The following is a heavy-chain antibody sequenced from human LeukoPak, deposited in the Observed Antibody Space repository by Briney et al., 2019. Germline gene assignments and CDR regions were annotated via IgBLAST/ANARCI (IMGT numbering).Heavy chain of an antibody. V-gene: IGHV3-74*01. CDR3: ARSNSSGWYYFDY. D-gene: IGHD6-19*01. CDR2: IKSDGSST. J-gene: IGHJ4*02. Sequence: GGSLRLSCAASGFTFSSYWMHWVRQAPGKGLVWVSRIKSDGSSTSNANSVKGRFTISRDNAKNTLYLQMNSLRAEDTAVYYCARSNSSGWYYFDYWGQGTLVAVSS. CDR1: GFTFSSYW.